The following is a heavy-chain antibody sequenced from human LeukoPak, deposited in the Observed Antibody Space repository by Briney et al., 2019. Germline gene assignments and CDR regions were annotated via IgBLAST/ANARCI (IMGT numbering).Heavy chain of an antibody. V-gene: IGHV3-73*01. CDR2: ATNKTNSYAT. CDR1: GFTFSGFI. Sequence: GGPLRLACAASGFTFSGFIIHWVRQAPGKGLEWVGRATNKTNSYATAYAASVKGRFTVSRDDSKKTAYLQMNSLKTEDTAVYYCADGITLVRGGTFDIWGQGTMVIVSS. CDR3: ADGITLVRGGTFDI. J-gene: IGHJ3*02. D-gene: IGHD3-10*01.